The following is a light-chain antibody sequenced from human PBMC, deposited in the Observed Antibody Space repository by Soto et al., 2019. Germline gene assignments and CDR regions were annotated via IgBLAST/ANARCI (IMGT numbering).Light chain of an antibody. V-gene: IGKV3-20*01. CDR3: QQYGSSPYT. Sequence: EIVLTQSPGTLSLSPGERVTLSCRASQSVSYRNLAWYQQKPGQAPRLLIYGASSRATGIPDRFSGSGSGTDFTLTISRLEPADFAVYYCQQYGSSPYTFGQGTKLEIK. CDR2: GAS. CDR1: QSVSYRN. J-gene: IGKJ2*01.